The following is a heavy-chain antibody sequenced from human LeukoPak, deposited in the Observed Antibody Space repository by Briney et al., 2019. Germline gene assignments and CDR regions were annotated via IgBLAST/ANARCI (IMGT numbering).Heavy chain of an antibody. CDR2: IYHSGST. CDR3: AMSGSFDY. Sequence: SQTLSLTCTVSGGSISSGDYYWGWIRQPPGKGLEWIGSIYHSGSTYYNPSLKSRVTISVDTSKNQFSLKLSSVTAADTAVYYCAMSGSFDYWGQGTLVTVSS. D-gene: IGHD1-26*01. CDR1: GGSISSGDYY. J-gene: IGHJ4*02. V-gene: IGHV4-39*07.